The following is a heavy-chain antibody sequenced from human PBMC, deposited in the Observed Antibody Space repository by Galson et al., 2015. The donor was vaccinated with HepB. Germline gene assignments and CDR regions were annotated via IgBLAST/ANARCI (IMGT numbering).Heavy chain of an antibody. V-gene: IGHV3-11*03. CDR3: ARGDRQHQMMLFDS. J-gene: IGHJ4*02. Sequence: SLRLSCAASGFTFSDYYMTWIRQAPGKGLEWVSSIGGSSSYIYYADSVKGRFTISRDNAENSLYLQMSSLRAGDTAVYYCARGDRQHQMMLFDSWGQGTLVTVSS. D-gene: IGHD3-16*01. CDR1: GFTFSDYY. CDR2: IGGSSSYI.